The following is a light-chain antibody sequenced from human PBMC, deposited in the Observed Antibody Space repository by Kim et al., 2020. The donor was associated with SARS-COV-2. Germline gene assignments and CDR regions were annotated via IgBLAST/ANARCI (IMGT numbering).Light chain of an antibody. CDR3: QQTYSNPPT. CDR1: QNMRSY. V-gene: IGKV1-39*01. Sequence: ASIGDRVTITSRASQNMRSYLNWYQQRPGKAPKLLIYASSSLQSEVPSRFSGSGAGADFTLTIAGLQADDFATYHCQQTYSNPPTFGGGTKVDIK. J-gene: IGKJ4*01. CDR2: ASS.